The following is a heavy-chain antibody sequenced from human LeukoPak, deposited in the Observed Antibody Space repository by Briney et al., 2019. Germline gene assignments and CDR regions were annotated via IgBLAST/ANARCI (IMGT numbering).Heavy chain of an antibody. CDR3: ARSSMWFGELSYYYGMDV. J-gene: IGHJ6*02. CDR1: GFTFSSYA. V-gene: IGHV3-30-3*01. Sequence: PGRSLRLSCAASGFTFSSYAMHWVRQAPGKGLEWVAVISYDGSNKYYADSVKGRFTISRDNSKNTLYLQMNSLRAEDTAVYYCARSSMWFGELSYYYGMDVWGQGTTVTVSS. D-gene: IGHD3-10*01. CDR2: ISYDGSNK.